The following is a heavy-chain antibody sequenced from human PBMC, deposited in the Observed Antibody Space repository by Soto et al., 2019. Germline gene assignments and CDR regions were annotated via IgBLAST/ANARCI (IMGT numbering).Heavy chain of an antibody. Sequence: SQTPSLTCAISRDSVSTNSATLDWIRHSQSKGFEWLGRTYYRSNWYTDYAVSVKGRITISPDTSNNQLSLQLNSVTPDDTAVXYCARLIGNSWLDSWGQGTLVTVSS. V-gene: IGHV6-1*01. CDR3: ARLIGNSWLDS. CDR1: RDSVSTNSAT. CDR2: TYYRSNWYT. D-gene: IGHD2-8*01. J-gene: IGHJ5*01.